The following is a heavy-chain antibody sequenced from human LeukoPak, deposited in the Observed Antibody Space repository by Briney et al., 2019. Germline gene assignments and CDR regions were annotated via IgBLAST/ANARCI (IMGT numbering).Heavy chain of an antibody. V-gene: IGHV1-69*04. Sequence: ASVKVSCKASGGTFSSYAISWVRQAPGQGLEWMGRIIPILGIANYAQKFQGRVTITADESTSTAYMELSSLRSEDTAVYYCASLSGSLNYWGQGTLVTVSS. CDR1: GGTFSSYA. CDR3: ASLSGSLNY. CDR2: IIPILGIA. J-gene: IGHJ4*02. D-gene: IGHD1-26*01.